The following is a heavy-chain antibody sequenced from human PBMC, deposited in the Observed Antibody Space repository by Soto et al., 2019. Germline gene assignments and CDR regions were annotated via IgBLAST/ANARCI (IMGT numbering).Heavy chain of an antibody. CDR2: IYYSGST. J-gene: IGHJ4*02. D-gene: IGHD3-22*01. V-gene: IGHV4-31*03. CDR3: ARAGHYYDSSPHAY. Sequence: SETLSLTFTVSGCSINSGGDDWSWIRQHPGKGLEWIGYIYYSGSTYYNPSLKSRVTISVDTSKNQFSLKLSSVTAADTAVYYCARAGHYYDSSPHAYWGQGTPVTVSS. CDR1: GCSINSGGDD.